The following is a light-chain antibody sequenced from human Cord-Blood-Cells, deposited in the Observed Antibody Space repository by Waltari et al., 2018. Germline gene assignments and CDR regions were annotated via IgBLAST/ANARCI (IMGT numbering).Light chain of an antibody. CDR2: GKN. CDR3: NSRDSSGNHLV. Sequence: SSQLTQDPAVSVALVQPVMITCQGDSLRSYYASWYQQKPGQAPVLGIYGKNNRPSGITDRFSGSSSGNTASLTITGAQAEDEADYYCNSRDSSGNHLVFGGGTKLTVL. J-gene: IGLJ3*02. V-gene: IGLV3-19*01. CDR1: SLRSYY.